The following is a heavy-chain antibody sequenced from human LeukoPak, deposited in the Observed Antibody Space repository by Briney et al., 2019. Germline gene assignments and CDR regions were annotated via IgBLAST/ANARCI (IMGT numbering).Heavy chain of an antibody. V-gene: IGHV4-59*08. CDR3: ARHSSVLFFDY. J-gene: IGHJ4*02. Sequence: SETLPLTRTVSGGSISSYYWSWLRQPPGKEREWISYISNCRSTYYNPSRKSRVTMAADTSKNQFSLKLSSVTAADTAVFYCARHSSVLFFDYWGQGTLVTVSS. CDR1: GGSISSYY. CDR2: ISNCRST. D-gene: IGHD3-22*01.